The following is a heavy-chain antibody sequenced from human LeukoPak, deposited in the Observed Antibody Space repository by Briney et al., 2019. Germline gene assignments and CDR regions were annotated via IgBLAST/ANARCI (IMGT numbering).Heavy chain of an antibody. CDR2: ISAYNGNT. CDR1: GYTFTSYG. D-gene: IGHD3-9*01. V-gene: IGHV1-18*01. J-gene: IGHJ4*02. CDR3: ARYLTGYYEFDY. Sequence: ASGKVSCKASGYTFTSYGIGWVRQAPGQGLEWMGWISAYNGNTNYAQKLQGRVTMTTDTSTSTAYMELRSLRSDNTAVYYCARYLTGYYEFDYWGQGTLVTVSS.